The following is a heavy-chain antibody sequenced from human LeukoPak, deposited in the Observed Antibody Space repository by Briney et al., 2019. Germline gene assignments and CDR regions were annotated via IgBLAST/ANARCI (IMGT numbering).Heavy chain of an antibody. CDR2: IIPVLGKG. CDR3: ARVEQWMEKGPDYDCGLDV. D-gene: IGHD1/OR15-1a*01. J-gene: IGHJ6*02. V-gene: IGHV1-69*04. Sequence: SVKVSCKATGGTFSTNGISWVRQAPGQGLEWMGRIIPVLGKGDNAQKFQGRLTITADRATATAYMELKNLRSEDTAVYYCARVEQWMEKGPDYDCGLDVWGQGTTVVVSS. CDR1: GGTFSTNG.